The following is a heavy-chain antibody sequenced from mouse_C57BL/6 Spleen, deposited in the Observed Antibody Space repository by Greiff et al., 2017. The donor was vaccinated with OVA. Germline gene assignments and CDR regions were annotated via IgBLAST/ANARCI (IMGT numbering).Heavy chain of an antibody. V-gene: IGHV1-69*01. J-gene: IGHJ3*01. D-gene: IGHD2-5*01. CDR1: GYTFTSYW. CDR2: IDPSDSYT. CDR3: ARNRNYSNSWFAY. Sequence: QVQLQQPGAELVMPGASVKLSCKASGYTFTSYWMHWVKQRPGQGLEWIGEIDPSDSYTNYNQKFKGKSTLTVDKSSSTAYMQLSSLTSEDSAVYYCARNRNYSNSWFAYWGQGTLVTVSA.